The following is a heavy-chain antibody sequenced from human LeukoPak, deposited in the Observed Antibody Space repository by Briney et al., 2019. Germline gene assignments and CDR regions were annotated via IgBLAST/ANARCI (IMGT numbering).Heavy chain of an antibody. Sequence: GGSLRLSCAAAGFTFLNAWLSWVRQAPGKGLEWVGRIKSKTDGGTTDYAAPVKGRFTISRDDSKNTLYLQMNSLKTEDTAVYYCTTEIPVAGICREWGQGTPVTVSS. CDR3: TTEIPVAGICRE. V-gene: IGHV3-15*01. J-gene: IGHJ4*02. CDR2: IKSKTDGGTT. CDR1: GFTFLNAW. D-gene: IGHD6-19*01.